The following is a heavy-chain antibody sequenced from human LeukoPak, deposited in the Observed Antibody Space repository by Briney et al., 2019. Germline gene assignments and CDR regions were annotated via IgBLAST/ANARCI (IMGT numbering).Heavy chain of an antibody. CDR3: ARGAMSGPDAFDI. D-gene: IGHD3-3*01. V-gene: IGHV4-59*01. Sequence: SETLSLTCTVSGGSISSYYWSWIRQPPGKGLEWIRYIYYSGSTNYNPSLKSRVTISVDTSKNQFSLKLSSVTAADTAVYYCARGAMSGPDAFDIWGQGTMVTVSS. CDR1: GGSISSYY. J-gene: IGHJ3*02. CDR2: IYYSGST.